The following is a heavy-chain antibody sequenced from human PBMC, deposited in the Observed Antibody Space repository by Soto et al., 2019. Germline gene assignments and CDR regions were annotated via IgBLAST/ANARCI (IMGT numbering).Heavy chain of an antibody. CDR3: ASPTREWLPPARDYYYGMDV. CDR2: IIPIFGTA. J-gene: IGHJ6*02. CDR1: GGTFSSYA. D-gene: IGHD3-3*01. V-gene: IGHV1-69*06. Sequence: QVQLVQSGAEVKKPGSSVKVSCKASGGTFSSYAISWVRQAPGQGLEWMGGIIPIFGTANYAQKFQGRVSITADKSTGTAYMEVSSVRSEDTAVYYCASPTREWLPPARDYYYGMDVWGQGTTVTVSS.